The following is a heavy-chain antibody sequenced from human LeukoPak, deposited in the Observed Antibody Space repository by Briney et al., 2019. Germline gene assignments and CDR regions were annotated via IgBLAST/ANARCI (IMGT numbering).Heavy chain of an antibody. CDR3: ASSPGGYCSSTSCYRFAYYFDY. D-gene: IGHD2-2*01. CDR2: IIPIFGTA. CDR1: GGTFSSYA. J-gene: IGHJ4*02. Sequence: SVKVSCKASGGTFSSYAISWVRQAPGQGLEWMGGIIPIFGTANYAQKFQGRVTITADESTSTAYMELSSLRSEDTAVYSCASSPGGYCSSTSCYRFAYYFDYWGQGTLVTVSS. V-gene: IGHV1-69*13.